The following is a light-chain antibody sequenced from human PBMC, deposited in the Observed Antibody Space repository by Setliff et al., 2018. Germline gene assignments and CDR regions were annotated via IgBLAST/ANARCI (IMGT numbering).Light chain of an antibody. CDR3: SSYTSSSTRV. CDR1: SSDDGYYNY. CDR2: EVS. V-gene: IGLV2-14*01. J-gene: IGLJ1*01. Sequence: QSVLTQPASVSGSPGQSITISCTGTSSDDGYYNYVSWYQQHPGKAPKLMIYEVSNRPSGVSNRFSGSKSGNTASLTISGLQAEDEADYYCSSYTSSSTRVFGTGTKVT.